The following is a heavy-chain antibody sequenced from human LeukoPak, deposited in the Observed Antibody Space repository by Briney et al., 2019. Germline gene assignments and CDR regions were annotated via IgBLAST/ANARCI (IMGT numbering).Heavy chain of an antibody. CDR3: ATRGPGYGDYEFDY. J-gene: IGHJ4*02. CDR2: FDPEDGET. D-gene: IGHD4-17*01. Sequence: ASVKVSCKVSGYTLTELSMHWVRQAPGRGLEWMGGFDPEDGETIYAQKFQGRVTTTEDTSTDTAYMELSSLRSEDTAVYYCATRGPGYGDYEFDYWGQGTLVTVSS. CDR1: GYTLTELS. V-gene: IGHV1-24*01.